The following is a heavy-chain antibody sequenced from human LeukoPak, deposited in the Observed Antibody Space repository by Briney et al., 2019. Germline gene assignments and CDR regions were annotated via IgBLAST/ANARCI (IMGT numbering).Heavy chain of an antibody. CDR1: GFTFSSYG. J-gene: IGHJ6*03. V-gene: IGHV3-30*02. D-gene: IGHD3-22*01. CDR3: AKDGYYYDSSGCEQATYYYYMDV. Sequence: GGSLRLACAASGFTFSSYGMHWVRQAPGKGLEWVAFIRYDGSNKYYADSVKGRFTIPRDNSKNTLYLQMNSLRAEDTAVYYCAKDGYYYDSSGCEQATYYYYMDVWGKGTTVTISS. CDR2: IRYDGSNK.